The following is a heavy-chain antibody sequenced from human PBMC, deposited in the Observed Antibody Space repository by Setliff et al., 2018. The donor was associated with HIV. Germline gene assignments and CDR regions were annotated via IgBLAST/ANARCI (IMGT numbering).Heavy chain of an antibody. J-gene: IGHJ3*02. CDR1: GYTFPSYA. CDR2: INAGNGNT. CDR3: ASYVLRFLEWLPHDAFDI. D-gene: IGHD3-3*01. V-gene: IGHV1-3*01. Sequence: ASVKVSCKASGYTFPSYAMHWVRQAPGQRLEWMGWINAGNGNTKYSQKFQGRVTITRDKSASTAYMELSSLRSEDTAVYYGASYVLRFLEWLPHDAFDIWGQGTMVTVSS.